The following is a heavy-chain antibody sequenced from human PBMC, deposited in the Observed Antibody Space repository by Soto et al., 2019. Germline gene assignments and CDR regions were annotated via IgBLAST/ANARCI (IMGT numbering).Heavy chain of an antibody. CDR2: INPNSGGT. Sequence: ASVKVSCKASGYTFTGYYMHWVRQAPGQGLEWMGWINPNSGGTNCAQKFQGRVTMTRDTSISTAYMELSRLRSDDTAVYYCARGLRFLEWLLFHYWGQGTLVTVSS. V-gene: IGHV1-2*02. D-gene: IGHD3-3*01. CDR1: GYTFTGYY. CDR3: ARGLRFLEWLLFHY. J-gene: IGHJ4*02.